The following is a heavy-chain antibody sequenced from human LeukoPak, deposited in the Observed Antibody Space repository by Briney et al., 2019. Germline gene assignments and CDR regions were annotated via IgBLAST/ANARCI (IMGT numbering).Heavy chain of an antibody. CDR2: INPNSGGT. V-gene: IGHV1-2*06. J-gene: IGHJ4*02. CDR3: AGDHDSSGYYLSDFDY. D-gene: IGHD3-22*01. Sequence: ASVKVSCKASGYTFTGYYMHWVRQAPGQGLEWMGRINPNSGGTNYAQKFQGRVTMTRDTSISTAYMELSRLRSDDTAVYYCAGDHDSSGYYLSDFDYWGQGTLVTVSS. CDR1: GYTFTGYY.